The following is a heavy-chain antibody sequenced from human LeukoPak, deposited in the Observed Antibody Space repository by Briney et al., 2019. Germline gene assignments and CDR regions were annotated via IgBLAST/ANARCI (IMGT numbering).Heavy chain of an antibody. V-gene: IGHV1-18*01. CDR3: AKTRDTVLNEY. CDR1: GYIFINYG. J-gene: IGHJ4*02. Sequence: ASVKVSCKASGYIFINYGISWVRQAPGQGLEWMGWISPYNGHTNYAPNLQDRLTMTTDTSTRTAYMELRSLRSDDTAVYYCAKTRDTVLNEYWGQGTLVTVSS. CDR2: ISPYNGHT.